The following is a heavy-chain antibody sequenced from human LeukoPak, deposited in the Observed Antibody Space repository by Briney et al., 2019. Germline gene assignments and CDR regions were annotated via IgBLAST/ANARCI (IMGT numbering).Heavy chain of an antibody. J-gene: IGHJ4*02. D-gene: IGHD6-19*01. CDR1: GFTFDDHA. Sequence: GGSLRLSCAASGFTFDDHAMHWVRQAPGKGLEWVSGISWNSGSIDYADSVKGRFTISRDNAKNSLYLQMSSLRAEDTALYYCARDWAVAGTGIDYWGQGTLVTVSS. CDR3: ARDWAVAGTGIDY. V-gene: IGHV3-9*01. CDR2: ISWNSGSI.